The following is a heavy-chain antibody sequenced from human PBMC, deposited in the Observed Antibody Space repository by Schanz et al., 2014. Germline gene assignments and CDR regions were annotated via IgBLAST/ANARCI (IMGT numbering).Heavy chain of an antibody. CDR2: INAANGNT. Sequence: QVQLVQSGAEVKKPGASVKVSCKASGYSFISHAIHWVRQAPGQRLEWMGWINAANGNTRYSQKFQGRVTITRDTSASTAYMELSSLRSEDTAVYYCARLGTGMAVAGSVIDSYYYYMDVWGEGTTVNVSS. J-gene: IGHJ6*03. V-gene: IGHV1-3*01. CDR3: ARLGTGMAVAGSVIDSYYYYMDV. D-gene: IGHD6-19*01. CDR1: GYSFISHA.